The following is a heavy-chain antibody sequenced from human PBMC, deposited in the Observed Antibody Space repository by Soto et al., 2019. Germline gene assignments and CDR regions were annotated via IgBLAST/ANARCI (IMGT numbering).Heavy chain of an antibody. D-gene: IGHD1-1*01. CDR1: GGSFSGYY. CDR3: ARLRYTYYFDY. Sequence: SETLSLTCAVYGGSFSGYYWSWIRQPPGKGLEWIGEINHSGSANYNPSLKSRVTISVDTSKNQFSLKLSSVTAADTAVYYCARLRYTYYFDYWGQGTLVTVSS. CDR2: INHSGSA. V-gene: IGHV4-34*01. J-gene: IGHJ4*02.